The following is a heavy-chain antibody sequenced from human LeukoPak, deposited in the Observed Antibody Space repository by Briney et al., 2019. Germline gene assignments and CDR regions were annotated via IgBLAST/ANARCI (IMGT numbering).Heavy chain of an antibody. D-gene: IGHD3-22*01. Sequence: GMSLRLSCAASGFSFSSYGMHWVRQAPGKGLGWVAVISYDGSNKYYADSVKGRFTISRDNSKNTLYLQMNSLRAEDTAVYYCARGVNYFDYWGQGTLVTVSS. CDR1: GFSFSSYG. J-gene: IGHJ4*02. CDR2: ISYDGSNK. CDR3: ARGVNYFDY. V-gene: IGHV3-30*03.